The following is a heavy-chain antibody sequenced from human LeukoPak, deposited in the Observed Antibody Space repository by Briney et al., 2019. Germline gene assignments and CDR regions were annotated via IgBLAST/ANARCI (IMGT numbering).Heavy chain of an antibody. D-gene: IGHD3-10*01. V-gene: IGHV4-39*01. CDR1: GGSISSSSTYY. CDR3: ARHPAYGPFDT. Sequence: SETLSLTCTVSGGSISSSSTYYWGWIRQPPGKGLEWIGSIYYSGSTYYNPSLKSRVTISVDTSKNQFSLKLSSVTAADTAVYYCARHPAYGPFDTWGHGTLVTVSS. J-gene: IGHJ4*01. CDR2: IYYSGST.